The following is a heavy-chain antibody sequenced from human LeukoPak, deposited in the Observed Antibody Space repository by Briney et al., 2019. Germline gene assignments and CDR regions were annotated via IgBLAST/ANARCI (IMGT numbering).Heavy chain of an antibody. CDR2: IYYSGST. J-gene: IGHJ3*02. D-gene: IGHD5-18*01. V-gene: IGHV4-39*01. CDR3: ARRRGDGYSYGVRDAFDM. Sequence: SETLSLTCTVSGGSISTTSNYWGWIRQPPRKGLEWIGTIYYSGSTYYNPSLKSRVTISVDTSKNQFSLKLSSVTAADTAVFYCARRRGDGYSYGVRDAFDMWGQGTMVTISS. CDR1: GGSISTTSNY.